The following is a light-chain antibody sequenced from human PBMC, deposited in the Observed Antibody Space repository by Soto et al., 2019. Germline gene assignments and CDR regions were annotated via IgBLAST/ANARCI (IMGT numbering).Light chain of an antibody. Sequence: QSVLKQPPSVSGAPGQRVTISCTGSSSNIGAGYDVHWYQQLPGTAPKLLIYGNSNRPSGVPDRFSGSKSGTSASLAITGLQAEDEADYYCQSYDSSLSGYVFGTGTKLTFL. V-gene: IGLV1-40*01. J-gene: IGLJ1*01. CDR1: SSNIGAGYD. CDR2: GNS. CDR3: QSYDSSLSGYV.